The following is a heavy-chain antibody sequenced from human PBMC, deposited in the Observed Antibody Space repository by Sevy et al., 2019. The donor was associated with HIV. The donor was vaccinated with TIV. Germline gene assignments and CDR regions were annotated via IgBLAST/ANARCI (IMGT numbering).Heavy chain of an antibody. CDR2: IFSSGST. CDR1: GFTVNDKY. V-gene: IGHV3-66*02. J-gene: IGHJ4*02. D-gene: IGHD6-19*01. Sequence: GGSLRLSCAISGFTVNDKYIIWVRQAPGKGLEWVSVIFSSGSTNYADSAKGRFTISRDKSKNTVYLQMNSVRTEDTAVYYCVSLFLSYRSGWSYFDYWGQGTLVTVSS. CDR3: VSLFLSYRSGWSYFDY.